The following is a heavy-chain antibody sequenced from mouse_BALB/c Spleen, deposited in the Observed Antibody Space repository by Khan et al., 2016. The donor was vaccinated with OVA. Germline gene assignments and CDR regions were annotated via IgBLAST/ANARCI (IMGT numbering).Heavy chain of an antibody. Sequence: VQLQQSGAELVRPGVSVKISCKGSGYTFTDYAMHWVKQSHAKSLEWIGVISTYYGDASYNQKFKGKATLTVDKSSSTAYMELASLTSEDSAIYYCAIGGRFAYWGQGTLVTVSA. V-gene: IGHV1S137*01. CDR2: ISTYYGDA. D-gene: IGHD3-3*01. CDR3: AIGGRFAY. CDR1: GYTFTDYA. J-gene: IGHJ3*01.